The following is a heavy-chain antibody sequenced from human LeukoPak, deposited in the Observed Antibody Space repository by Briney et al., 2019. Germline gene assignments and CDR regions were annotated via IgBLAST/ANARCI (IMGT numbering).Heavy chain of an antibody. D-gene: IGHD6-19*01. CDR2: ISWNSGSI. CDR3: AKSLSSGLIYFDY. Sequence: GGSLRLSCAASGFTFSSYSMNWVRQAPGKGLEWVSGISWNSGSIGYADSVKGRFTISRDNAKNSLYLQMNSLRAEDTALYYCAKSLSSGLIYFDYWGQGTLVTVPS. V-gene: IGHV3-9*01. CDR1: GFTFSSYS. J-gene: IGHJ4*02.